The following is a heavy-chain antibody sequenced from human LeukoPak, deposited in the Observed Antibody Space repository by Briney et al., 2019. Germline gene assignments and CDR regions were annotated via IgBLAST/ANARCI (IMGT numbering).Heavy chain of an antibody. CDR2: IYYSGTT. CDR3: ARHKKMYYYFYGMDV. J-gene: IGHJ6*02. Sequence: SETLSLTCTVSGGSISSYYWSWTRQPPGKGLEWIGYIYYSGTTNYNPSLKSRVTISVDSSKNQFSLKLSSVTAADTAVYYCARHKKMYYYFYGMDVWGQGPKVAVSS. V-gene: IGHV4-59*01. CDR1: GGSISSYY.